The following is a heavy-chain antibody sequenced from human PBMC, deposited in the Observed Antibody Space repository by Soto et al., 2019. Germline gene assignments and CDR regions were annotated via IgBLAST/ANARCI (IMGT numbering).Heavy chain of an antibody. D-gene: IGHD3-3*01. CDR3: ARAGYYDFWGGPGYYYYYMDV. CDR1: GGTFSSYT. CDR2: IIPILGIA. J-gene: IGHJ6*03. V-gene: IGHV1-69*02. Sequence: QVQLVQSGAEVKKPGSSVKVSCKASGGTFSSYTISWVRQAPGQGLEWMGRIIPILGIANYAQKFQGRVTITADKSTSTAYMELSSLRSEDTAVYYCARAGYYDFWGGPGYYYYYMDVWGKGTTVTVSS.